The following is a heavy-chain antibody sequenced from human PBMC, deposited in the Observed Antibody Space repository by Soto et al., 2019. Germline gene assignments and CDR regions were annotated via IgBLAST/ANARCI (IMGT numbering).Heavy chain of an antibody. D-gene: IGHD6-13*01. CDR1: GYSFTSYW. V-gene: IGHV5-51*01. Sequence: PGESLKISCKGSGYSFTSYWIGWVRQMPGKGLEWMGIIYPGDSDTRYSPSFQGQVTISADRSISTAYLQWSSLKASDTAMYYCAKIVSSSWYWAFDYRGQGTLVTVSS. CDR3: AKIVSSSWYWAFDY. CDR2: IYPGDSDT. J-gene: IGHJ4*02.